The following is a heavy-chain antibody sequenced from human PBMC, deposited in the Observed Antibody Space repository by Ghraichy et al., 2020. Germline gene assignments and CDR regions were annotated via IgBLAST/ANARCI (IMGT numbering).Heavy chain of an antibody. J-gene: IGHJ4*02. Sequence: SETLSLTCAVYGGSFSGYYWSWIRQPPGKGLEWIGEINHSGSTNYNPSLKSRVTISVDTSKNQFSLKLSSVTAADTAVYYCARATLYYDFWSAIRYYFDYWGQGTLVTVSS. CDR3: ARATLYYDFWSAIRYYFDY. V-gene: IGHV4-34*01. CDR2: INHSGST. D-gene: IGHD3-3*01. CDR1: GGSFSGYY.